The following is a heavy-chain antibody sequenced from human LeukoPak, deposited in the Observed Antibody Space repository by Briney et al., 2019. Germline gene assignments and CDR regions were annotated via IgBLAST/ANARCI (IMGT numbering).Heavy chain of an antibody. D-gene: IGHD5-24*01. Sequence: GGSLRLSCAASGFIFSVYAMSWVRQAPGKGLEWVSGISGSGGSTYYADSVKGRFTISRDNSKNTLYLHMNSLRVEAMALYYCAKGLSGDFDNWGQGTLVTVSS. CDR3: AKGLSGDFDN. CDR2: ISGSGGST. CDR1: GFIFSVYA. J-gene: IGHJ4*02. V-gene: IGHV3-23*01.